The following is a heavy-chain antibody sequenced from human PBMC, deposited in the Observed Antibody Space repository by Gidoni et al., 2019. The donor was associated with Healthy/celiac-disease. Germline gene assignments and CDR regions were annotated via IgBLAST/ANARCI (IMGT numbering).Heavy chain of an antibody. CDR2: IFHSGNT. CDR3: ARGLYWFEP. CDR1: RYPISSGYY. Sequence: QFQLQNPAPGWVNPWETFSPPCLFPRYPISSGYYWDWIRQPPGKGLEWIGSIFHSGNTYYNPSLKSRVTISVDTSRNQFSLKLSSVTAADTAVYYCARGLYWFEPWGQGTLVIVSS. V-gene: IGHV4-38-2*02. J-gene: IGHJ5*02. D-gene: IGHD3-16*01.